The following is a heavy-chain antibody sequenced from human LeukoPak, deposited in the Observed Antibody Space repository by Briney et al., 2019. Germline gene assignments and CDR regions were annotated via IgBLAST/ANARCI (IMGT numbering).Heavy chain of an antibody. D-gene: IGHD3-22*01. CDR2: IYSSGST. Sequence: PSETLSLTCTVSGGSISTYYWSWIRQTAGKGLEWIGRIYSSGSTNYNPSLESRVTVSLDTSKNQFSLKLSSVTAADTAIYYCARDSSVSSWAFDIWGQGTVVTVSS. J-gene: IGHJ3*02. CDR1: GGSISTYY. CDR3: ARDSSVSSWAFDI. V-gene: IGHV4-4*07.